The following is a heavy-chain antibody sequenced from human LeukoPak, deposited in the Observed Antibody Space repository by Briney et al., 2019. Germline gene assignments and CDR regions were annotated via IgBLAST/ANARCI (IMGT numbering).Heavy chain of an antibody. D-gene: IGHD1-26*01. Sequence: SVKASCKASGVTLSSDAIGWVRQAPGQGLEWRGGVIPIFGTANYAQTFQGRVTITAAKSTSTASLRLTSLRPGDPAVYNCAGGLGGGSYYAYWGQGTLVTVSS. V-gene: IGHV1-69*06. CDR2: VIPIFGTA. J-gene: IGHJ4*02. CDR3: AGGLGGGSYYAY. CDR1: GVTLSSDA.